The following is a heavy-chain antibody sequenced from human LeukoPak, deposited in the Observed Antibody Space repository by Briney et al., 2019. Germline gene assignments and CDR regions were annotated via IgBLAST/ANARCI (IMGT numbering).Heavy chain of an antibody. J-gene: IGHJ4*02. D-gene: IGHD1-26*01. CDR2: ISGSGANT. CDR1: GFTFSSYA. CDR3: VRDRGTYRPIDY. V-gene: IGHV3-23*01. Sequence: GGSLRLSCAASGFTFSSYAMSWVRQAPGKGLEWVSAISGSGANTYHADSVKGRFTISRDNAQNSLYLQMNSLRAEDTAIYYCVRDRGTYRPIDYWGQGTLVTVSS.